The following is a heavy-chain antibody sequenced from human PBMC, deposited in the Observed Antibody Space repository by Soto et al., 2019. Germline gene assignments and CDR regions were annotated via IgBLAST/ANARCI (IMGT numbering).Heavy chain of an antibody. CDR1: GFTVSSNY. V-gene: IGHV3-66*01. D-gene: IGHD4-17*01. J-gene: IGHJ4*02. CDR3: ARDARFNGDYYFDY. CDR2: IYSGGST. Sequence: GGSLRLSCAASGFTVSSNYMSWVRQAPGKGLEWLSVIYSGGSTYYADSVKGRFTISRDNSKNTLYLQMNSLRAEDTAVYYCARDARFNGDYYFDYWGQGTLVTVSS.